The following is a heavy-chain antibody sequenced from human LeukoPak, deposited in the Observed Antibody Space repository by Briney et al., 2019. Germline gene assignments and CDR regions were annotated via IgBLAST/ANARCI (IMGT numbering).Heavy chain of an antibody. V-gene: IGHV1-2*04. Sequence: ASVKVSCKASGYTFTDYYMHWVRQAPGQGLEWMGWINPNSGGTNFAQKFQGWVTMTRDTSISTAYMELNRLRSDDTAVYYCARDQASAAVGTVYYYHGMDVWGQGTTVTVSS. CDR1: GYTFTDYY. CDR2: INPNSGGT. CDR3: ARDQASAAVGTVYYYHGMDV. D-gene: IGHD6-13*01. J-gene: IGHJ6*02.